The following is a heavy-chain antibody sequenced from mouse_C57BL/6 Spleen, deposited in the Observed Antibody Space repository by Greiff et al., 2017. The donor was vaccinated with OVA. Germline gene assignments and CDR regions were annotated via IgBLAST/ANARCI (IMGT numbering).Heavy chain of an antibody. CDR1: GFTFSSSA. CDR3: ARDKGYSNLAWFAY. Sequence: VQLQQSGGGLVKPGGSLKLSCAASGFTFSSSAMSWVRQTPEKRLEWVATISDGGSYTYYPDNVKGRFTISRDNAKNNLYLQMSHLKSEDTAIYYCARDKGYSNLAWFAYWGQGTLVTVSA. D-gene: IGHD2-5*01. V-gene: IGHV5-4*01. CDR2: ISDGGSYT. J-gene: IGHJ3*01.